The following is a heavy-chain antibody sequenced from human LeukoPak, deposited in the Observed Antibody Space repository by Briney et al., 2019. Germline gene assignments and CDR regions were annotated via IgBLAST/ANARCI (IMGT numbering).Heavy chain of an antibody. J-gene: IGHJ4*02. CDR1: GGTFSSYA. Sequence: SVKVSCKASGGTFSSYAISWVRQAPGQGLEWMGGIIPIFGTANYAQKFQGRVTITADESTSTAYMELSSLRSEDTAVYYCARARDGYSAHNYFDYWGQGTLVTVSS. CDR3: ARARDGYSAHNYFDY. D-gene: IGHD5-24*01. CDR2: IIPIFGTA. V-gene: IGHV1-69*13.